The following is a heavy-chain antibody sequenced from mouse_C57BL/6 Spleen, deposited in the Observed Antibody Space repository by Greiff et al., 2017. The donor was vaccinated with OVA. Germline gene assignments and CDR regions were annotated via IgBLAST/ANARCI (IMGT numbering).Heavy chain of an antibody. CDR2: ISSGGSYT. D-gene: IGHD2-4*01. Sequence: EVKLVESGGDLVKPGGSLKLSCAASGFTFSSYGMSWVRQTPDKRLEWVATISSGGSYTYYPDSVKGRFTISRDNAKNTLYLQMSSLKSEDTARYYCARGITAHFDYWGQGTTLTVSS. J-gene: IGHJ2*01. CDR3: ARGITAHFDY. CDR1: GFTFSSYG. V-gene: IGHV5-6*01.